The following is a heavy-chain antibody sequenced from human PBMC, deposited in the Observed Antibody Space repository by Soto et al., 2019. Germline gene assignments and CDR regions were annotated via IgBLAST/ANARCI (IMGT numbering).Heavy chain of an antibody. CDR3: AREDYGSGL. Sequence: EVQLVESGGGLVQPGGSLRLSCATSGFTFSNYYMSWVRQAPGKGLEWVANIKPDGSEEYYVDSLRGRITITRDNAKNSLYLQRISLSAEDTAVYYCAREDYGSGLWGQGTLVTVSS. CDR2: IKPDGSEE. CDR1: GFTFSNYY. D-gene: IGHD3-10*01. J-gene: IGHJ4*02. V-gene: IGHV3-7*04.